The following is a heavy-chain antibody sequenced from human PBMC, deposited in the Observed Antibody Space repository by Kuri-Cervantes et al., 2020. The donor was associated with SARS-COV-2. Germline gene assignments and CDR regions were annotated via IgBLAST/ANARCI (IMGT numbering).Heavy chain of an antibody. V-gene: IGHV4-38-2*01. Sequence: SETLSLTCAVSGYSISSGYYWGWIRQPPGKGLEWIGSIYHSGSTYYNPSLKSRVTISVDTSKNQFSLKLSSVTAADTAVYYCARGLGKRYSSSWTYWCFDLWGRGTLVTVSS. D-gene: IGHD6-13*01. CDR2: IYHSGST. CDR1: GYSISSGYY. J-gene: IGHJ2*01. CDR3: ARGLGKRYSSSWTYWCFDL.